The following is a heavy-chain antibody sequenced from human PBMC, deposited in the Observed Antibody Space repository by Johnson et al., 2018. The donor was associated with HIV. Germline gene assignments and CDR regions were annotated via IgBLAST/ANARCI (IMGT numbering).Heavy chain of an antibody. D-gene: IGHD3/OR15-3a*01. J-gene: IGHJ3*01. CDR3: YDFWIGQGFDV. Sequence: VQLVESGGGVVQPGGSLRLSCVASGFHFGNAWMNWVRQAPGKGLEWVGRIKSKTDGETTDYAAPVKDRFTISRDDSKNTLYLEMSSLKTEDTAVYFCYDFWIGQGFDVWGQGTKVTVSS. CDR2: IKSKTDGETT. V-gene: IGHV3-15*01. CDR1: GFHFGNAW.